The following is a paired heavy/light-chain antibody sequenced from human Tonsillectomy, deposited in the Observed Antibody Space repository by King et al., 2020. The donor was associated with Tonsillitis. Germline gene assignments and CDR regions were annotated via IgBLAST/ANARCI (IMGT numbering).Heavy chain of an antibody. D-gene: IGHD2-2*01. CDR1: GGSISSGGYY. J-gene: IGHJ4*01. V-gene: IGHV4-31*03. Sequence: QVQLQESGPGLVEPSQTLSLTCTVSGGSISSGGYYWSWIRQFPGKDLEWIGYIYYTGSTSYNPSLKSRVSISIDTSKNQFSLKLRSVTAADTAVYYCAREYCNSTTCYFFDYWGQGALVTVSS. CDR3: AREYCNSTTCYFFDY. CDR2: IYYTGST.
Light chain of an antibody. V-gene: IGLV2-8*01. Sequence: QSALTQPPSASGSPGQSVTISCTGTSSDVGGYDYVSWYQQHPGKAPKLMIYEVSERPSGVPDRFSGSRSGNTASLTVSGLQAEDEADYYCTSYAGSNNYVFGTGTKVTVL. CDR2: EVS. CDR3: TSYAGSNNYV. J-gene: IGLJ1*01. CDR1: SSDVGGYDY.